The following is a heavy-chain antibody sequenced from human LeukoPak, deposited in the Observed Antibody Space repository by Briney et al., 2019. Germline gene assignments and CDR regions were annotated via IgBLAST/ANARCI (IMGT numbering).Heavy chain of an antibody. CDR2: ISSSSSTI. CDR1: GFTFSSYS. Sequence: PGGSLRLSCAASGFTFSSYSMNWVRQAPGKGLEWVSYISSSSSTIYYADSVKGRFTISRDNAKNSLYLRMNSLRAEDTAVYYCARNPSSDYWGQGTLVTVSS. J-gene: IGHJ4*02. V-gene: IGHV3-48*01. CDR3: ARNPSSDY.